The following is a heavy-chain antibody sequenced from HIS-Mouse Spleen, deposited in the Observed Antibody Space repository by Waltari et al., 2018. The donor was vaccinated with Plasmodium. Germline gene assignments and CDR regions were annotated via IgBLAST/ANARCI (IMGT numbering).Heavy chain of an antibody. CDR3: ARAPIRDAFDI. D-gene: IGHD3-9*01. J-gene: IGHJ3*02. Sequence: QVQLQQWGAGLLKPSETLSLTCAVYGGSFSGYYWSWYRKPPGKGLEWIGEMNHSGSTNYNPSLKSRVTISVDTSKNQFSLKLSSVTAADTAVYYCARAPIRDAFDIWGQGTMVTVSS. CDR2: MNHSGST. V-gene: IGHV4-34*01. CDR1: GGSFSGYY.